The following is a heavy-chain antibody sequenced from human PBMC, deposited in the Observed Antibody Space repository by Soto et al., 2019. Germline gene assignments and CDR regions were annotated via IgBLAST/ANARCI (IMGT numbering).Heavy chain of an antibody. Sequence: QVQLVESGGGLVKPGGSLRLSCTPSGFTFGDYYMSWIRQAPGKGLEWVSYIRASGTIMNYADSEKGRFTISRDNAKNSMYLQMNSLRADDTAIYYCARELSAWYFDLWGRGTLVTVSS. CDR3: ARELSAWYFDL. V-gene: IGHV3-11*01. CDR1: GFTFGDYY. J-gene: IGHJ2*01. CDR2: IRASGTIM.